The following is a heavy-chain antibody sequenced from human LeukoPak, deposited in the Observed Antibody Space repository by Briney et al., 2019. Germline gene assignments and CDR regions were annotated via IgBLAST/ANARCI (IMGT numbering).Heavy chain of an antibody. V-gene: IGHV4-34*01. CDR2: INHSGST. D-gene: IGHD1-26*01. Sequence: SETLSLTCAVYGGSLSGYYWSWIRQPPGKGLEWIGEINHSGSTNYSPSLKSRVTISVDTSKNQFSLKLSSVTAADTAVYYCAAYSGSVRGSAYFDYWGQGTLVTVSS. CDR1: GGSLSGYY. J-gene: IGHJ4*02. CDR3: AAYSGSVRGSAYFDY.